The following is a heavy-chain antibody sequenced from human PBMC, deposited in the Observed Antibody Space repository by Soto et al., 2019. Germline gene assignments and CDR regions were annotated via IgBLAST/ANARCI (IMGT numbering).Heavy chain of an antibody. CDR1: GFIFSNYG. CDR2: LWYDGSKE. D-gene: IGHD6-13*01. J-gene: IGHJ4*02. Sequence: QVQLVESGGGVVQPGRSLRLSCVASGFIFSNYGIHWVRQAPGKGLEWVAVLWYDGSKEYYVDSVRGRFTISRDNSKNTLYLQMNNLRAEDTAVYYCARGTGQQAPDFSDCWGQGAQVTVSA. V-gene: IGHV3-33*01. CDR3: ARGTGQQAPDFSDC.